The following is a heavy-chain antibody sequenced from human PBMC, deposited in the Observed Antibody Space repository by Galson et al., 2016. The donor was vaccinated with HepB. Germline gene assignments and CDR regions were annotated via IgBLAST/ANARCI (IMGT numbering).Heavy chain of an antibody. CDR3: ARDYYGSGTSPWGY. J-gene: IGHJ4*02. CDR1: GYSFTSYH. V-gene: IGHV1-46*01. CDR2: INPSGGST. D-gene: IGHD3-10*01. Sequence: VKVSCKASGYSFTSYHMYWVRQAPGQGLEWMGVINPSGGSTNYAQKFQGRVTMTRDTSTSTVYMELSRLRSEDTAVYYCARDYYGSGTSPWGYWGQGTLVTVSS.